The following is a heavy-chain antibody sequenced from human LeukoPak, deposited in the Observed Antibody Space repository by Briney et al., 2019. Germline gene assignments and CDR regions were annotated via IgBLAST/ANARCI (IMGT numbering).Heavy chain of an antibody. D-gene: IGHD6-19*01. Sequence: GGSLRLSCAASGFTFSSYWMHWVRQAPGKGLVWVSRINSDGSSTSYADSVKGRFTISRDNAKNTLYLQMNSLRAEDTAVYYCASGKYSSGQTVGYWGQGTLVTVSS. CDR3: ASGKYSSGQTVGY. CDR1: GFTFSSYW. V-gene: IGHV3-74*01. J-gene: IGHJ4*02. CDR2: INSDGSST.